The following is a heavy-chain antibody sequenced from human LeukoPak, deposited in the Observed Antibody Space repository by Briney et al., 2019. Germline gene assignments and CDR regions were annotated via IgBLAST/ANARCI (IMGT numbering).Heavy chain of an antibody. CDR2: IWYDGSRK. D-gene: IGHD2/OR15-2a*01. CDR1: GFTFSNAW. J-gene: IGHJ6*02. Sequence: GGSLRLSCAASGFTFSNAWMSWVRQAPGKGLEWVAVIWYDGSRKYYADSVKGRFTISRDNFKNTVYLQMNSLRAEDTAVYYCARGISHYYYGMDVWGQGTTVTVSS. CDR3: ARGISHYYYGMDV. V-gene: IGHV3-33*08.